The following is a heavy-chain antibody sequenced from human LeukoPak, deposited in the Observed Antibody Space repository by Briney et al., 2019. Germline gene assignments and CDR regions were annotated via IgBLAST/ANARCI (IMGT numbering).Heavy chain of an antibody. CDR3: ARVHTSSYAADL. J-gene: IGHJ5*02. D-gene: IGHD3-22*01. V-gene: IGHV3-48*04. CDR1: GFTFSTYS. Sequence: PGGSLRLSCAASGFTFSTYSIDWVRQAPGKGVEWISYISSSSSTIDFAASVKGRFTISRDNARNSVYLQITSLRAEDTAVYYCARVHTSSYAADLWGQGTLVTVSS. CDR2: ISSSSSTI.